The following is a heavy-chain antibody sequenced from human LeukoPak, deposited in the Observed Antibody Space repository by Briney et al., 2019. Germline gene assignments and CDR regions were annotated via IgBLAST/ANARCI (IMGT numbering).Heavy chain of an antibody. CDR2: ISGSGGST. V-gene: IGHV3-23*01. J-gene: IGHJ4*02. CDR1: GFTFSSYA. D-gene: IGHD6-13*01. CDR3: ARSPPSSWYYFDY. Sequence: GGSLRLSCAASGFTFSSYAMSWVRQAPGKGLEWVSAISGSGGSTYYADSVKGRFTISRDNSKNTLYLQMDSLRAEDTAVYYCARSPPSSWYYFDYWGQGTLVTVSS.